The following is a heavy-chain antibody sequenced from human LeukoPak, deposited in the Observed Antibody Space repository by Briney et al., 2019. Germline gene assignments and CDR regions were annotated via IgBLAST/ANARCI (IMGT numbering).Heavy chain of an antibody. CDR3: PRDLSYGSGSYYIFDP. CDR1: GYTFTSYG. V-gene: IGHV1-18*01. Sequence: ASVKVSCKASGYTFTSYGISWVRQAPGQGLEWMGWISAYNGNTNYAQKLQGRVTMTTDTSTSTAYMELRRLRSDATAVYYCPRDLSYGSGSYYIFDPLGQGTLVTVSS. J-gene: IGHJ5*02. D-gene: IGHD3-10*01. CDR2: ISAYNGNT.